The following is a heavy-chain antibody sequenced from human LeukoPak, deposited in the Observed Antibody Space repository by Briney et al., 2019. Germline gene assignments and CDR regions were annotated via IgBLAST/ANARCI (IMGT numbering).Heavy chain of an antibody. Sequence: GGSLRLSCAASGFTFTTSWMHWFRQAPGKGLVWVSRIESDGTSTTYADSVKGRFTISRDNAKNTLYLQMNSLRAEDTAVYYCARDQYSSTWYRGAFDVWGQGTMVSVSS. J-gene: IGHJ3*01. CDR1: GFTFTTSW. CDR3: ARDQYSSTWYRGAFDV. D-gene: IGHD6-13*01. V-gene: IGHV3-74*01. CDR2: IESDGTST.